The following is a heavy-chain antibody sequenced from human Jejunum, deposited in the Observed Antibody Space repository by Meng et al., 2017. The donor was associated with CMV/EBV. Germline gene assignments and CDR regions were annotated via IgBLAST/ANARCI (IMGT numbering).Heavy chain of an antibody. J-gene: IGHJ2*01. D-gene: IGHD2-15*01. CDR1: GFAFDNYG. Sequence: ASGFAFDNYGVGWVRQAPGKGLEWVSSTTGSGGSTSDADSVKGRFTVSRDNPRNTIYLQMNSLRADDTAFYYCAKAAAAESDWSFDLWGRGTLVTVSS. CDR3: AKAAAAESDWSFDL. CDR2: TTGSGGST. V-gene: IGHV3-23*01.